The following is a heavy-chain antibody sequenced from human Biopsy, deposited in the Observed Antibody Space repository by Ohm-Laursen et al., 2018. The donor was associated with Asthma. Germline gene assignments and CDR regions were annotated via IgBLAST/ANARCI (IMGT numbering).Heavy chain of an antibody. V-gene: IGHV1-69*13. J-gene: IGHJ4*02. Sequence: SVKVSCKSLGGTFNTYVIGWARQAPGQGLGWMGGINSVFGTTTYPQKFQDRATITADDSTSTVYMELSSLRSEDTAVYYCARKAGSCISRTCYSLDFWGQGTLVTVSS. CDR2: INSVFGTT. CDR1: GGTFNTYV. CDR3: ARKAGSCISRTCYSLDF. D-gene: IGHD2-2*01.